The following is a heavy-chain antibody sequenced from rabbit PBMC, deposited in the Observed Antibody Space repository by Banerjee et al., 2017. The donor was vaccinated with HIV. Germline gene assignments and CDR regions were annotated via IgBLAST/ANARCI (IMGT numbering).Heavy chain of an antibody. V-gene: IGHV1S45*01. CDR3: AKSTYLDYFEL. CDR2: IYAGSSGSA. CDR1: GFDFSSNA. D-gene: IGHD8-1*01. J-gene: IGHJ4*01. Sequence: LEESGGGLVKPEGSLTLTCKASGFDFSSNAICWVRQAPGKGLEWIGIIYAGSSGSAYYASWAKGRFTISKTSSTTVTLQMTSLTAADTATHFCAKSTYLDYFELWGQGTLVTVS.